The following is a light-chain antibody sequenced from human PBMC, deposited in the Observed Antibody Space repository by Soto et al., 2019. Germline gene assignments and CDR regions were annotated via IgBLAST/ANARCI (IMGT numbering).Light chain of an antibody. J-gene: IGLJ3*02. Sequence: QSVLTQPPSVSGAPGQRVTISCTGNNSNLGAGYDVHWYQQLPGAAPKLVTFGNRKRPSGVPERFSGSKSGTSASLAITGLQAEDEADYCCQAYAYSLTAFVFGGGTKVTVL. CDR3: QAYAYSLTAFV. V-gene: IGLV1-40*01. CDR1: NSNLGAGYD. CDR2: GNR.